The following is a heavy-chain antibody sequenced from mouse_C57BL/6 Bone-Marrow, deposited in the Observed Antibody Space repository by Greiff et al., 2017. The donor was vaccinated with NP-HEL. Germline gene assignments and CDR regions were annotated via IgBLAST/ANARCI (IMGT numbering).Heavy chain of an antibody. Sequence: PAATVDFSRYWMSWVRRAPGKGLEWIGEINPDSSTINYAPSLKDKFIISRDNAKNTLYLQMSKVRSEDTALYYCARSYYGSSYYFDYWGQGTTLTVSS. CDR3: ARSYYGSSYYFDY. CDR2: INPDSSTI. V-gene: IGHV4-1*01. CDR1: TVDFSRYW. J-gene: IGHJ2*01. D-gene: IGHD1-1*01.